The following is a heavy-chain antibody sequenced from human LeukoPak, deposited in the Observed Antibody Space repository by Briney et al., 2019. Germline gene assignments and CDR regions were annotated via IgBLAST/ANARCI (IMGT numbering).Heavy chain of an antibody. D-gene: IGHD1-26*01. Sequence: TSETLSLTCTVSGGSISGYYWSWIRQPPGKGLEFIGHIYYSGSTNYNPSLKSRVTMSVDTSKNQFSLKLTSVTAADTPIYYCGRHQNGGTYPIDDGSQGTRATV. CDR3: GRHQNGGTYPIDD. J-gene: IGHJ4*02. CDR1: GGSISGYY. V-gene: IGHV4-59*08. CDR2: IYYSGST.